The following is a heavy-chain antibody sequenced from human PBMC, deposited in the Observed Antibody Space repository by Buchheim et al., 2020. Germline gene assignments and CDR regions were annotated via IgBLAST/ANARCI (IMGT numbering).Heavy chain of an antibody. J-gene: IGHJ6*02. CDR1: GGTFSSYA. Sequence: QVQLVQSGAEVKKPGSSVKVSCKASGGTFSSYAIGWVRQAPGQGLEWMGGIIPIFGTANYAQKFQGRVTITADESTSTAYMELSSLRSEDTAVYYCARAPLMVQDSYYYYYGMDVWGQGTT. D-gene: IGHD3-10*01. CDR3: ARAPLMVQDSYYYYYGMDV. CDR2: IIPIFGTA. V-gene: IGHV1-69*01.